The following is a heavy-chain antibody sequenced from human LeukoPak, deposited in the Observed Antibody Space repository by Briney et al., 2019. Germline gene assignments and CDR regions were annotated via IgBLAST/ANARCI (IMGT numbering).Heavy chain of an antibody. J-gene: IGHJ4*02. V-gene: IGHV3-30*04. Sequence: GRSLRLSCAASGFTFSSYAMHWVRQAPGKGLEWVAVISYDGSNKYYADSMKGRFTISRDNSKNTLYLQMNSLRAEDTAVYYCARDSSQYQLRENNFDYWGQGTLVTVSS. CDR3: ARDSSQYQLRENNFDY. CDR2: ISYDGSNK. D-gene: IGHD2-2*01. CDR1: GFTFSSYA.